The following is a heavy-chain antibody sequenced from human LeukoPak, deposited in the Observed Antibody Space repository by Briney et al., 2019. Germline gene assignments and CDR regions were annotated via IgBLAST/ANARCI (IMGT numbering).Heavy chain of an antibody. V-gene: IGHV3-30*04. CDR1: GFTFSSYA. Sequence: TGGSLRLSCAASGFTFSSYAMHWVRQAPGKGLEWVAVISYDGSNKYYADSVKGRFTISRDNSKNTLYLQMNSLRAEDTAVYYCARDRAVFGVANWFDPWGQGTLVTVSS. CDR3: ARDRAVFGVANWFDP. D-gene: IGHD3-3*01. J-gene: IGHJ5*02. CDR2: ISYDGSNK.